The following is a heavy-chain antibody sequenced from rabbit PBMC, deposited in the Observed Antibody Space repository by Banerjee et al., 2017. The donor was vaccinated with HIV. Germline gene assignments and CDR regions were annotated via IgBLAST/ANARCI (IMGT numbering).Heavy chain of an antibody. V-gene: IGHV1S40*01. D-gene: IGHD5-1*01. J-gene: IGHJ4*01. Sequence: QQLVESGGGLVKPGASLTLTCKASGFSFSSGYDMCWVRQAPGKGLEWIACINAVTGKAVYASWAKGRFTFSKTSSTTVTLQMTSLTAADTATYFCARIWGLWGQGTLVTVS. CDR2: INAVTGKA. CDR1: GFSFSSGYD. CDR3: ARIWGL.